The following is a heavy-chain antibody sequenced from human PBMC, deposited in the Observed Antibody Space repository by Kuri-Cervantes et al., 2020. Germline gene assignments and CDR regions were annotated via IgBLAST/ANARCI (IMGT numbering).Heavy chain of an antibody. D-gene: IGHD3-22*01. CDR1: GGSFSGYY. V-gene: IGHV4-34*01. CDR3: ARDRFYFYDSSGYYGDAFDF. J-gene: IGHJ3*01. Sequence: SETLSLTCAVYGGSFSGYYWSWIRQPPGKGLEWIGEINHSGSTNYNPSLKSRVTISVDTSKNQFSLKLSSVTAADTAVYYCARDRFYFYDSSGYYGDAFDFWGQGTVVTVSS. CDR2: INHSGST.